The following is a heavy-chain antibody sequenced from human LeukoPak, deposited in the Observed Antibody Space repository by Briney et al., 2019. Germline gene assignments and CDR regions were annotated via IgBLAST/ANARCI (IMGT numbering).Heavy chain of an antibody. CDR1: GFTFSSYW. D-gene: IGHD3-22*01. CDR2: IKQDGSEK. Sequence: GGSLRLSCAASGFTFSSYWMSWVRQAPGKGLEWVANIKQDGSEKYYVDSVKGRFTISRDNAKNSLYLQMNSLRAEDTAVYYCARIKYYYDSSGYYGDFDYWGQGTLVTVSS. J-gene: IGHJ4*02. CDR3: ARIKYYYDSSGYYGDFDY. V-gene: IGHV3-7*04.